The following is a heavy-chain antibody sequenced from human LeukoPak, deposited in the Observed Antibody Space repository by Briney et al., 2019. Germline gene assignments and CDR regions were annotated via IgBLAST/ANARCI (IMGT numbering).Heavy chain of an antibody. CDR2: INHSGST. V-gene: IGHV4-34*01. Sequence: PSETLSLTCAVYGGSFSGYYWSWIRQPPGKGLEWIGEINHSGSTNYNPSLKSRVTISVDTSKNQFSLKLSSVTAADTAVYYCASGRGGYNPGYWGQGTLVTVSS. CDR1: GGSFSGYY. J-gene: IGHJ4*02. CDR3: ASGRGGYNPGY. D-gene: IGHD5-24*01.